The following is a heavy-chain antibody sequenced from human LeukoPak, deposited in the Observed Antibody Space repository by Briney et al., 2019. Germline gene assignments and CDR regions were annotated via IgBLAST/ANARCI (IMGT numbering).Heavy chain of an antibody. CDR3: ARDYYGSGSYGEGRWFDP. V-gene: IGHV4-4*07. Sequence: SETLSLTCTASGGSISSYYWSWIRQPAGKGLEWIGRIYTSGSTNYNPSLKSRVTMSVDTSKNRFSLKLSSVTAADTAVYYCARDYYGSGSYGEGRWFDPWGQGTLVTVSS. CDR2: IYTSGST. D-gene: IGHD3-10*01. CDR1: GGSISSYY. J-gene: IGHJ5*02.